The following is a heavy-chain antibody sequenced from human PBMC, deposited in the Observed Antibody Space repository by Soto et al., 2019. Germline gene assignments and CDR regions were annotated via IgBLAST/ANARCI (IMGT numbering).Heavy chain of an antibody. CDR1: GYSFTSYW. Sequence: GESLKISCKGSGYSFTSYWIGWVRQMPGKGLEWMGIIYPGDSDTRYSPPFQGQVTISADKSISTAYLQWSSLKASDTAMYYCARLSRYGGNSIYYYGMDVWGQGTTVTVSS. J-gene: IGHJ6*02. V-gene: IGHV5-51*01. CDR2: IYPGDSDT. D-gene: IGHD2-21*02. CDR3: ARLSRYGGNSIYYYGMDV.